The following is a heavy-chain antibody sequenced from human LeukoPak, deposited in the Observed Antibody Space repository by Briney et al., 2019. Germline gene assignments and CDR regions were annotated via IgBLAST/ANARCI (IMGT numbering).Heavy chain of an antibody. J-gene: IGHJ4*02. V-gene: IGHV3-53*01. CDR3: AGGQMFTSGGFDD. CDR1: GFSVSNKY. CDR2: IYTGGDT. Sequence: GESLRLSCAASGFSVSNKYMSWVRQAPGKGLVWVSVIYTGGDTYYADSVRGRFTISRDNSKNTVNLQMNSLRAEDMALYYCAGGQMFTSGGFDDWGQGTLVTVSS. D-gene: IGHD6-19*01.